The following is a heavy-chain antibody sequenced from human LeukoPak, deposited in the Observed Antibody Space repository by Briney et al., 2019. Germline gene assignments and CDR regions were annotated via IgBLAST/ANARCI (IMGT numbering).Heavy chain of an antibody. CDR3: ARRNYYDSTGYWNN. V-gene: IGHV4-34*01. D-gene: IGHD3-22*01. Sequence: SETLSLTCAVYGGSFSGYYWSWIRQPPGKGLEWIGEINHSGSTNYNPSLKSRVTISVDKSKKQFSLRLSSVTAADTAVYYCARRNYYDSTGYWNNWGQGTLVTVSS. J-gene: IGHJ4*02. CDR1: GGSFSGYY. CDR2: INHSGST.